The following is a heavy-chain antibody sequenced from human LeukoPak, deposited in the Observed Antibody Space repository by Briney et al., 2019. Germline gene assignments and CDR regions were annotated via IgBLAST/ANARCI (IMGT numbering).Heavy chain of an antibody. D-gene: IGHD3-10*01. CDR2: IYYSGSA. Sequence: SETLSLTCSVSGGSIFADYWSWIRQPPGKGLKWIGYIYYSGSANYNPSLKSRITISVDTSKNKFSLRLRSVTAADTAIYYCARRTGSYFGQFDSWGQGTLVTVSS. CDR3: ARRTGSYFGQFDS. V-gene: IGHV4-59*01. CDR1: GGSIFADY. J-gene: IGHJ4*02.